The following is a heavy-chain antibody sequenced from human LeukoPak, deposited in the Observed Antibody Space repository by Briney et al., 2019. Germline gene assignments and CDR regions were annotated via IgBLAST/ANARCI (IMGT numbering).Heavy chain of an antibody. D-gene: IGHD3-9*01. CDR2: IKQDGSEK. V-gene: IGHV3-7*01. CDR3: AREAYYDILTGCPTEYYYYMDV. J-gene: IGHJ6*03. CDR1: GFTFSSYW. Sequence: PGGSLRLSCAASGFTFSSYWMSWVRQAPGKGLEWAANIKQDGSEKYYVDSVKGRFTISRDNAKNSLYLQMNSLRAEDTAVYYCAREAYYDILTGCPTEYYYYMDVWGKGTTVTISS.